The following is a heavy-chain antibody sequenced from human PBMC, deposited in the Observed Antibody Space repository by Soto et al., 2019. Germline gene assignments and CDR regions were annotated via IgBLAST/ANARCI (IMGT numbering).Heavy chain of an antibody. V-gene: IGHV4-30-2*01. D-gene: IGHD6-13*01. J-gene: IGHJ4*02. Sequence: PSETLSLTCTVSGGSISSGDYYWSWIRQPPGKGLEWIGYIYHSGSTYYNPSLKSRVTISVDRSKNQFSLKLSSVTAADTAVYYCASSHAGAHITAAVHWGQGTLVTVSS. CDR1: GGSISSGDYY. CDR2: IYHSGST. CDR3: ASSHAGAHITAAVH.